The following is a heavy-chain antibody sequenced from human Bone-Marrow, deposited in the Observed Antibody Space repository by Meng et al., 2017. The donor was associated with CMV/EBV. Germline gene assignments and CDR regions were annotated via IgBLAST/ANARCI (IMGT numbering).Heavy chain of an antibody. V-gene: IGHV3-23*04. CDR3: AKVHEGRCFDS. CDR2: ISAGSSST. Sequence: VQLVESGGGVVQPGRSLRLSCAASGFTFNNYAMSWVRQAPGKGLEGVSAISAGSSSTNYADSVRGRFTISRDNSKNTLYLQMNSLRAEDTAVYYCAKVHEGRCFDSWGLGTLVTVSS. J-gene: IGHJ4*02. CDR1: GFTFNNYA.